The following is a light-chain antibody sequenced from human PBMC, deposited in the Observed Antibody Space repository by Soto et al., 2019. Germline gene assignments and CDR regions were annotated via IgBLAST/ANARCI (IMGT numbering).Light chain of an antibody. CDR3: QQYGSSPPYT. V-gene: IGKV3-20*01. CDR1: HSVSSTY. Sequence: EIVLTQSPGTLSLSPGERATLSCRASHSVSSTYLAWDQQKPGQAPTLLIYGASCRDTGIPDRFSGSGSGTDFTLTISRLEPEDFAVYYCQQYGSSPPYTFGQGTKLEIK. J-gene: IGKJ2*01. CDR2: GAS.